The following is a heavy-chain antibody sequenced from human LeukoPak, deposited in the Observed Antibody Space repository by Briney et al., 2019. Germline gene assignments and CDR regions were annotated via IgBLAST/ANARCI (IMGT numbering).Heavy chain of an antibody. CDR2: INHSGST. Sequence: PSETLSLTCAVYGGSFSGYYWSWIRQPPGKGLEWIGEINHSGSTNYNPSLKSRVTISVDTSKNQFSLKLSSVTAADTAVYYCAREGSSGYYWFDPWGQGTLVTVSS. V-gene: IGHV4-34*01. CDR1: GGSFSGYY. CDR3: AREGSSGYYWFDP. J-gene: IGHJ5*02. D-gene: IGHD3-22*01.